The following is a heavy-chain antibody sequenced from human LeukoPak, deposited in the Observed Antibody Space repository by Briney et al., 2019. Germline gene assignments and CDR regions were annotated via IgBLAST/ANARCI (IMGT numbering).Heavy chain of an antibody. CDR1: GYTFTGYY. D-gene: IGHD6-13*01. CDR3: AKDTRSSWPYYFDY. CDR2: INPNSGGT. V-gene: IGHV1-2*04. Sequence: ASVKVSCKASGYTFTGYYMHWVRQAPGQGLEWMGWINPNSGGTNYAQKFQGWVTMTRDTSISTAYMELSRLRSDDTAVYYCAKDTRSSWPYYFDYWGQGTLVTVSS. J-gene: IGHJ4*02.